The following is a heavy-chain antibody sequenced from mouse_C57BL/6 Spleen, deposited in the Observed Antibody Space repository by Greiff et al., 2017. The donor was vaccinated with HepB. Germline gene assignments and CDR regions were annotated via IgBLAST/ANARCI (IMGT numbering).Heavy chain of an antibody. V-gene: IGHV1-26*01. CDR1: GYTFTDYY. D-gene: IGHD2-5*01. Sequence: EVQLQQSGPELVKPGASVKISCKASGYTFTDYYMNWVKQSHGKSLEWIGDINPNNGGTSYNQKFKGKATLTVDKYSSTAYMELRSLTSEDSAVYYWARPSYSNYLAWFAYWGQGTLVTVSA. CDR3: ARPSYSNYLAWFAY. J-gene: IGHJ3*01. CDR2: INPNNGGT.